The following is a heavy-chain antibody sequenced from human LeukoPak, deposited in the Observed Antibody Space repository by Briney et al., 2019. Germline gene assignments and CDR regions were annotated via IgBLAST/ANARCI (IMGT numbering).Heavy chain of an antibody. J-gene: IGHJ4*02. Sequence: SETLSLTCTVSGASITGHFWSWIRQPPGKGLEWIGYVFNGGSTNYNPSLKSRVTMSLDPSRDQFSLRLSSVTTADTAIYYCATRPAASTRYGVFDFWSQGTLVTVSS. V-gene: IGHV4-59*11. CDR1: GASITGHF. CDR3: ATRPAASTRYGVFDF. D-gene: IGHD6-13*01. CDR2: VFNGGST.